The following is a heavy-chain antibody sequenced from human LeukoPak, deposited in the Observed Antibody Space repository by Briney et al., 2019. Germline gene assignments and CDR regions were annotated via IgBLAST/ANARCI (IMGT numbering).Heavy chain of an antibody. CDR2: IYPGDSDT. CDR3: ARHSKEIERIMITFGGVIDPLHFDY. V-gene: IGHV5-51*01. CDR1: GYSFTSYW. D-gene: IGHD3-16*02. Sequence: GESLKISCKGSGYSFTSYWIGWVRQMPGKGLEWMGIIYPGDSDTRYSPSFQGQVTISADKSISTAYLQWSSLKASDTAMYYCARHSKEIERIMITFGGVIDPLHFDYWGQGTLVTVSS. J-gene: IGHJ4*02.